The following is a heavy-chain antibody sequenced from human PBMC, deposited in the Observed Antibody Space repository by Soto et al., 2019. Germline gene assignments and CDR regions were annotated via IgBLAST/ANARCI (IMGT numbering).Heavy chain of an antibody. CDR3: AKAGSKQLVFDY. J-gene: IGHJ4*02. D-gene: IGHD6-6*01. V-gene: IGHV3-23*01. CDR1: GFTFSSYA. Sequence: EVQLLESGGGLVQPGGSLRLSCAASGFTFSSYAMSWVRQAPGKGLEWVSAISGSGGSTYYADSVKGRFTISRDNSKNSLYLQMNSLRAEDTAVYYCAKAGSKQLVFDYWGQGTLVTVSS. CDR2: ISGSGGST.